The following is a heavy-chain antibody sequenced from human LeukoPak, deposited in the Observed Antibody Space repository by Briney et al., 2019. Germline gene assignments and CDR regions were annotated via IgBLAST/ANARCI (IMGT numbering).Heavy chain of an antibody. J-gene: IGHJ6*02. CDR3: AKDIEAVYCSSTSCYGEYYYGMDV. Sequence: GGSLRLSCAASGFTFSSDWMNWVRQAPGKGLEWVANINQDGSEKYYVDSVKGRFTISRDNAKNSLYLQMNSLRAEDTALYYCAKDIEAVYCSSTSCYGEYYYGMDVWGQGTTVTVSS. CDR1: GFTFSSDW. CDR2: INQDGSEK. V-gene: IGHV3-7*03. D-gene: IGHD2-2*01.